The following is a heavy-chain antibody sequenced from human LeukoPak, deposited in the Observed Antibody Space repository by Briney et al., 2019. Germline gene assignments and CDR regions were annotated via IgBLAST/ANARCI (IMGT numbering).Heavy chain of an antibody. V-gene: IGHV1-46*01. CDR1: GYAFSNHY. CDR2: ITPGGEGT. CDR3: ARAKTVNGDLDY. Sequence: GASVKVFCKASGYAFSNHYIHWVRQAPGQGLEWMGIITPGGEGTKYAQKFQGRVSMTTDTSTRTVYLSLSSLRSEDTAVYHCARAKTVNGDLDYWGQGTLVTVSS. D-gene: IGHD7-27*01. J-gene: IGHJ4*02.